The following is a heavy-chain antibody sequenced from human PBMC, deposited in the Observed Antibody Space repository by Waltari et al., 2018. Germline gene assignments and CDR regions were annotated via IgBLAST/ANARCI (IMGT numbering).Heavy chain of an antibody. CDR3: AREYCGGDCRLFDY. D-gene: IGHD2-21*02. Sequence: LVQSRAEGMKPAASVQVSCMSSRDAVTEHYLHWVRQAPGQGLEWMGWVNPNGGGTNYAQRFAGRITVTWDTSISTAYMEFSRLTSGDTAVYFCAREYCGGDCRLFDYWGQGTLVTVSS. V-gene: IGHV1-2*02. J-gene: IGHJ4*02. CDR2: VNPNGGGT. CDR1: RDAVTEHY.